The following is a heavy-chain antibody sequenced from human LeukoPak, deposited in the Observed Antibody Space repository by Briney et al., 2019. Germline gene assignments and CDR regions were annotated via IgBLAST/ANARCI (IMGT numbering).Heavy chain of an antibody. D-gene: IGHD3-9*01. CDR3: ARDPGPDYDISLSFDY. CDR2: ISGYNDNT. CDR1: GYTFTSYA. Sequence: ASVKVSCKASGYTFTSYAIHWVRQAPGQGLEWMGWISGYNDNTNYAQKIQGRVTMTTDTSTSTAYMELRSLRSDDTAVYYCARDPGPDYDISLSFDYWGQGTLVTVSS. V-gene: IGHV1-18*01. J-gene: IGHJ4*02.